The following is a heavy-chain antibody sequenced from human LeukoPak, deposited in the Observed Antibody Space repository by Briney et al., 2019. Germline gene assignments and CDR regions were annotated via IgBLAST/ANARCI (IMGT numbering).Heavy chain of an antibody. CDR2: ISGSGGST. J-gene: IGHJ4*02. CDR3: AKVVRPEHIVATLYYFDY. V-gene: IGHV3-23*01. Sequence: GGSLRLSCAASGVTFSSYAMSWVRQAPGKGLEWVSAISGSGGSTYYADSVKGRFTISRDNSKNTLYLQMNSLRAEDTAVYYCAKVVRPEHIVATLYYFDYWGQGTLVTVSS. D-gene: IGHD5-12*01. CDR1: GVTFSSYA.